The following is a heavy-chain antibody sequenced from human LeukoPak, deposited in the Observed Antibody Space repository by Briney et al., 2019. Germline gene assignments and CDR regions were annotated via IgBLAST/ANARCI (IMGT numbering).Heavy chain of an antibody. Sequence: SETLSLTCTVSGGSITDSNYYWGWIRQPPGKGLEWIGNIYYNGKTFYNESVKSRVTISVDTSKNQFSLKLSSVTAADTALFYCARYSGSHYAFDIWGQGTMVTVSS. V-gene: IGHV4-39*01. J-gene: IGHJ3*02. CDR3: ARYSGSHYAFDI. CDR1: GGSITDSNYY. CDR2: IYYNGKT. D-gene: IGHD1-26*01.